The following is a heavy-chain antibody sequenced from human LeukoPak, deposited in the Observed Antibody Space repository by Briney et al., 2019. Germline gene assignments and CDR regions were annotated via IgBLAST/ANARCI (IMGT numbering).Heavy chain of an antibody. D-gene: IGHD3-3*01. Sequence: GGSLRLSCAASGFIFSSHAMSWVRQAPGKGLEWVAFIQFDGSSAYYADSVKGRFTFSRDNSKNTLYLQLNSLRPEDTAVYSCAEGSAWYLDYWGQGTLVTVSS. J-gene: IGHJ4*02. CDR1: GFIFSSHA. CDR2: IQFDGSSA. CDR3: AEGSAWYLDY. V-gene: IGHV3-30*02.